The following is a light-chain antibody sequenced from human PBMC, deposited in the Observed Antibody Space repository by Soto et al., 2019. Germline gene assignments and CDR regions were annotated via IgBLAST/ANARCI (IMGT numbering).Light chain of an antibody. CDR1: QSVSSSY. J-gene: IGKJ2*01. Sequence: EIVLTQSPGTLSLSPGERATLSCRASQSVSSSYLAWYQQKPGQAPRLLIYGASSRATRIPDRFSGSGSGTDFTLTIRRLEPEDFAVYYCQQYGSSPPYTFGQGTKLEIK. CDR2: GAS. CDR3: QQYGSSPPYT. V-gene: IGKV3-20*01.